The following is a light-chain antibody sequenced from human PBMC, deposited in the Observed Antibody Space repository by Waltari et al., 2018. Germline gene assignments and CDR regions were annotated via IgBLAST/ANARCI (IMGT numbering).Light chain of an antibody. J-gene: IGLJ3*02. CDR3: QTWGTGIRV. Sequence: QLVLTQSPSASASLGASVKLTCTLSSGHSSYAIAWHQQQPEKGPRYLMKVNSDGSHGKGDGIPDRFSGSSSGAERYLTISSLQSEDEADYYCQTWGTGIRVFGGGTKLTVL. CDR2: VNSDGSH. V-gene: IGLV4-69*01. CDR1: SGHSSYA.